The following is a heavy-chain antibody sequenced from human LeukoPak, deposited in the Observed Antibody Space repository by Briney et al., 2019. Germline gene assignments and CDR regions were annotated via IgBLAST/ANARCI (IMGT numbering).Heavy chain of an antibody. CDR1: GFTFSSYA. D-gene: IGHD7-27*01. Sequence: GGSLRLSCAASGFTFSSYAMNWVRQAPGKGLEWVSAISGSGGSTYYADSVKGRFTISRDNSKNTVYLRMNSLRAEDTAVYYCAKDNVPSNWGTLGLFDYWGQGTLVTVSS. CDR3: AKDNVPSNWGTLGLFDY. J-gene: IGHJ4*02. CDR2: ISGSGGST. V-gene: IGHV3-23*01.